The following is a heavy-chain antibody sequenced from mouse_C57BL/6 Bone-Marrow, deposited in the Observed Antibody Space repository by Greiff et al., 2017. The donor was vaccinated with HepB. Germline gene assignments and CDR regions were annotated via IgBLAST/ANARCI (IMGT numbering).Heavy chain of an antibody. CDR2: IWSGGST. CDR1: GFSLTSYG. CDR3: ARTLTGTFYAMDY. D-gene: IGHD4-1*01. J-gene: IGHJ4*01. V-gene: IGHV2-2*01. Sequence: VQRVESGPGLVQPSQSLSITCTVSGFSLTSYGVHWVRQSPGKGLEWLGVIWSGGSTDYNAAFISRLSISKDNSKSQVFFKMNSLQADDTAIYYCARTLTGTFYAMDYWGQGTSVTVSS.